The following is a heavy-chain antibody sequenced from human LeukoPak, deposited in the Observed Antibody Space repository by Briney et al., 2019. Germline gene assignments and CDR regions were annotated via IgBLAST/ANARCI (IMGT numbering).Heavy chain of an antibody. D-gene: IGHD4-17*01. CDR2: NYSGIT. CDR3: ARGTMTTVTYYFDY. CDR1: GDSISSRSYY. V-gene: IGHV4-39*01. Sequence: SETLSLTCTVSGDSISSRSYYWGWIRQPPGKGLEWIGSNYSGITYYNPSLKSRVTISVDTSKNQFSLKLSSVTAADTAVYYCARGTMTTVTYYFDYWGQGTLVTVSS. J-gene: IGHJ4*02.